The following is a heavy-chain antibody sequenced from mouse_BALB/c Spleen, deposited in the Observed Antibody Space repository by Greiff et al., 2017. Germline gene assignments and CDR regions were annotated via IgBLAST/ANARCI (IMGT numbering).Heavy chain of an antibody. CDR2: IYPSDSYT. V-gene: IGHV1-69*02. Sequence: QVQLQQSGAELVRPGASVKLSCKASGYTFTSYWINWVKQRPGQGLEWIGNIYPSDSYTNYNQKFKDKATLTVDKSSSTAYMQLSSPTSEDSAVYYCTKGGYYDFDYWGQGTTLTVSS. J-gene: IGHJ2*01. D-gene: IGHD2-3*01. CDR3: TKGGYYDFDY. CDR1: GYTFTSYW.